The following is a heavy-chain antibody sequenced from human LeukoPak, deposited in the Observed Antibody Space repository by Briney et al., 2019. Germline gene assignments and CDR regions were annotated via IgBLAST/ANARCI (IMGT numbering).Heavy chain of an antibody. D-gene: IGHD3-10*01. CDR2: ISAYNGIT. CDR1: VYTFTSYG. J-gene: IGHJ6*02. CDR3: ATDGAITMVRGVRKTKYYYGMDV. Sequence: GASVNVSCKASVYTFTSYGISWVRQAPGQGLEWMGWISAYNGITNYAQKLQGRVTMTTDTSTSTAYMELRSLRSDDTAVYYCATDGAITMVRGVRKTKYYYGMDVWGQGTTVTVSS. V-gene: IGHV1-18*01.